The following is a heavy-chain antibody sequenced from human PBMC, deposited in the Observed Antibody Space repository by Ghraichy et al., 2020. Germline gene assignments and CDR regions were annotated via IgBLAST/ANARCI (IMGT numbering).Heavy chain of an antibody. CDR1: GFTFSSYA. CDR2: ISGSGGST. Sequence: GVLRLSCAASGFTFSSYAMSWVRQAPGKGLEWVSAISGSGGSTYYADSVKGRFTISRDNSKNTLYLQMNSLRAEDTAVYYCAKTYSSSWYYYYGMDVWGQGTTVTVSS. CDR3: AKTYSSSWYYYYGMDV. D-gene: IGHD6-13*01. J-gene: IGHJ6*02. V-gene: IGHV3-23*01.